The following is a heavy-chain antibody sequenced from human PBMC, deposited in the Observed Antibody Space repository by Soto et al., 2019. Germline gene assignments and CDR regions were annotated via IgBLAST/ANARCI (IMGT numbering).Heavy chain of an antibody. J-gene: IGHJ4*02. CDR2: ISGSGGST. V-gene: IGHV3-23*01. Sequence: EVQLLESGGGLVQPGGSLRLSCVASGHTFHNYAMSWVRQAPGKGLEWVSGISGSGGSTYYADSVRGRFTISRDDSKNTPYLQMNGLRAENTAVYYCVKVSRGIGVVPAALNLGQGTLVTVSS. CDR1: GHTFHNYA. CDR3: VKVSRGIGVVPAALN. D-gene: IGHD2-2*01.